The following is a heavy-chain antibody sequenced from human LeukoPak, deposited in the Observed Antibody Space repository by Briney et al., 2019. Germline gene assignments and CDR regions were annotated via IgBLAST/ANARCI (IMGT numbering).Heavy chain of an antibody. CDR3: ARVYYDSSGYYYDLANWFDP. CDR1: GGTFSSYA. CDR2: IIPIFGTA. Sequence: ASVKVSCKASGGTFSSYAISWVRQAPGHGLEWMGGIIPIFGTANYAQKFQGRVTITADKSTSTAYMELSSLRSEDTAVYYCARVYYDSSGYYYDLANWFDPWGQGTLVTVSS. D-gene: IGHD3-22*01. J-gene: IGHJ5*02. V-gene: IGHV1-69*06.